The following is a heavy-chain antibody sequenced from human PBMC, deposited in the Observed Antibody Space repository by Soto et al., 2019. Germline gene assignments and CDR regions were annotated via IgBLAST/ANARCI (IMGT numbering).Heavy chain of an antibody. CDR1: GFTFSSYG. J-gene: IGHJ4*02. V-gene: IGHV3-33*01. CDR3: AREKGGPGYFDY. Sequence: LRLSCAASGFTFSSYGMHWVRQAPGKGLEWVAVIWYDGSNKYYADSVKGRFTISRDNSKNTLYLQMNSLRAEDTAVYYCAREKGGPGYFDYWGQGTLVTVSS. CDR2: IWYDGSNK. D-gene: IGHD6-25*01.